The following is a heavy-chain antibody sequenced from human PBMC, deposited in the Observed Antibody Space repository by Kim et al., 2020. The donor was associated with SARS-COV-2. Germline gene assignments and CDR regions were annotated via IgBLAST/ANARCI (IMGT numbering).Heavy chain of an antibody. Sequence: SETLSLTCTVSGGSISTSRYYWGWFRQSPGRGLEWIGNIYYSGNTYYNPSLKSRVTISVDTSKNQFSLKLSSVTAADTAVYYCARHRDSGTWYVAYYYYYRDGWGRGTTVTVSS. J-gene: IGHJ6*03. D-gene: IGHD6-13*01. CDR3: ARHRDSGTWYVAYYYYYRDG. CDR1: GGSISTSRYY. V-gene: IGHV4-39*01. CDR2: IYYSGNT.